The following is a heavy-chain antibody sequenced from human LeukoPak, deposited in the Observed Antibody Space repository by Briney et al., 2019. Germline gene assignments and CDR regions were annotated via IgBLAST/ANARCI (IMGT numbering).Heavy chain of an antibody. CDR3: ARDPRVGYCSGTSCHGGYNCFDP. J-gene: IGHJ5*02. CDR1: GFTFSNHW. V-gene: IGHV3-7*01. D-gene: IGHD2-2*01. Sequence: GGSLRLSCAASGFTFSNHWMSWVRQAPGKGPEWVANIQQDGSEKDYVDSVKGRFTIPRDNAKNLLYLQMSSLRAEDTAVYYCARDPRVGYCSGTSCHGGYNCFDPWGQGTLVTVSS. CDR2: IQQDGSEK.